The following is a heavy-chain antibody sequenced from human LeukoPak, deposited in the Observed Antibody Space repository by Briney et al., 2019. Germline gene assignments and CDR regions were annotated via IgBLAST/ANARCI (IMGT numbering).Heavy chain of an antibody. CDR3: AKDPDGLRGVLTGYEC. Sequence: GGSLRLSCAGSGFSFSRSGMHWVRQAPGKGLEWVAFIRYDGGNKFYTDSVKGRFTVSRDNSKNTLYLQMNSLRTEDTAVYYCAKDPDGLRGVLTGYECWGQGILVTVSS. J-gene: IGHJ4*02. V-gene: IGHV3-30*02. D-gene: IGHD3-9*01. CDR2: IRYDGGNK. CDR1: GFSFSRSG.